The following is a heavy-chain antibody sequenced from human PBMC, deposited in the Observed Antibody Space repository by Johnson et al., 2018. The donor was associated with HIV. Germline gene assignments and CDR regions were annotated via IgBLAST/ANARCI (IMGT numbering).Heavy chain of an antibody. CDR2: IYSGGTT. V-gene: IGHV3-66*01. CDR1: GFIFSDYY. Sequence: VQLVESGGGLVKPGGSQRLSCAASGFIFSDYYMTWIRQAPGKGLEWVSVIYSGGTTYYADSVKGRFTISRDTSKNTLYLQMNSLRAEDTAVYYCAKGGIDAFDIWGQGTMVTVSS. J-gene: IGHJ3*02. D-gene: IGHD6-25*01. CDR3: AKGGIDAFDI.